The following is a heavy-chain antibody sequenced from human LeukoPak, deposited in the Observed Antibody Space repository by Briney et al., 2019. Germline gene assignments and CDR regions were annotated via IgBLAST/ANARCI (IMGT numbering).Heavy chain of an antibody. V-gene: IGHV5-51*01. D-gene: IGHD3-9*01. J-gene: IGHJ4*02. CDR2: IYPGDSDT. Sequence: GESLKISCEASGYPFTNYWSGWVRQLPGKGLELMGIIYPGDSDTRYSPSFQGQVTISADKSISTAYLQWSSLKASDTAMYYYASLTHYDILTGSSAYFDYWGQGTLVTVSS. CDR1: GYPFTNYW. CDR3: ASLTHYDILTGSSAYFDY.